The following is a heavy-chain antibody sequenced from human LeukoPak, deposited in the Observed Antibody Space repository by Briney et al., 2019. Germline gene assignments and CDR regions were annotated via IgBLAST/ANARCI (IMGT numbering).Heavy chain of an antibody. Sequence: SETLSLTCAVSGGSFSGFYWSWIRQPPGKGLEWIGEINHTGNTNRNPSLGVRVSMSVDTSKNQFSLKLTSVTAADTAVYYCARDCDGSCGSFDSWGGGTMVSVS. J-gene: IGHJ3*02. CDR1: GGSFSGFY. V-gene: IGHV4-34*01. D-gene: IGHD2-15*01. CDR3: ARDCDGSCGSFDS. CDR2: INHTGNT.